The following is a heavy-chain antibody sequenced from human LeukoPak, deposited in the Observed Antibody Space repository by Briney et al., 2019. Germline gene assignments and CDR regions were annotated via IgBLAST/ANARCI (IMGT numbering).Heavy chain of an antibody. CDR2: ISSNGGST. Sequence: PGGSLRLSCAASGFTFSSYGMHWVRQAPGKGLEYVSAISSNGGSTYYANSVKGRFTISRDNSKNTLYLQMGSLRAEDMAVYYCARSLSAVAGKRGGFDYWGQGTLVTVSS. D-gene: IGHD6-19*01. V-gene: IGHV3-64*01. J-gene: IGHJ4*02. CDR1: GFTFSSYG. CDR3: ARSLSAVAGKRGGFDY.